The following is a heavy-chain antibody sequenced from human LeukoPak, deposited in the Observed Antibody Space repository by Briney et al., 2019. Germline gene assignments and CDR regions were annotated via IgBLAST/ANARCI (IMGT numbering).Heavy chain of an antibody. V-gene: IGHV3-23*01. D-gene: IGHD2-8*02. J-gene: IGHJ4*01. CDR1: GFTFSSYA. Sequence: GGSLRLSCAASGFTFSSYAMGWVRQAPGTGLEWVSAISGSGGSTYYADSVKGRFTISRDNAKNTVYLQMSSLRAEDTAVYYCARDGFTGPRTAYLDHWGQGTLVTVSS. CDR2: ISGSGGST. CDR3: ARDGFTGPRTAYLDH.